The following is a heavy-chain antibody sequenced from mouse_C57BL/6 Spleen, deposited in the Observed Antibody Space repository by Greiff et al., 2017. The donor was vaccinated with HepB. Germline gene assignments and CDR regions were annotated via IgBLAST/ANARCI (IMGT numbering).Heavy chain of an antibody. CDR2: INPNNGGT. D-gene: IGHD2-1*01. CDR1: GYTFTDYN. CDR3: ARRIYYGNSVYFDY. V-gene: IGHV1-18*01. J-gene: IGHJ2*01. Sequence: EVQLQQSGPELVKPGASVKIPCKASGYTFTDYNMDWVKQSHGKSLEWIGDINPNNGGTIYNQKFKGKATLTVDKSSSTAYMELRSLTSEDTAVYYCARRIYYGNSVYFDYWGQGTTLTVSS.